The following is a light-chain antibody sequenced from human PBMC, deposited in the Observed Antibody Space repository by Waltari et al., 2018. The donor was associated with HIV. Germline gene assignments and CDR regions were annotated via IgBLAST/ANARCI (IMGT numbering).Light chain of an antibody. Sequence: EIVLTQSPATLSLSPGERATLSCRASQSVANYLAWYQQKPGQAPRLLIYDSSNRGTGSGTDFTLTISSLETEDFAVYFCQQRNNWVTFGGGTKVEIK. CDR1: QSVANY. J-gene: IGKJ4*01. CDR2: DSS. CDR3: QQRNNWVT. V-gene: IGKV3-11*01.